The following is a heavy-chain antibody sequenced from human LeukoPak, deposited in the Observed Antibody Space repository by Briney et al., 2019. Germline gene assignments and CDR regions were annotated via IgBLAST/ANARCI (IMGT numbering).Heavy chain of an antibody. Sequence: GGSLRLSCAASGFTFSSYGMSWVRQAPGKGLEWVGQIKSKTDGGTTDYAAPVKGRFTISRDDSKNTVYLQMNSLKTKDTAVYYCSSGSYIYYWGQGTLVTVSS. CDR2: IKSKTDGGTT. CDR1: GFTFSSYG. V-gene: IGHV3-15*01. CDR3: SSGSYIYY. J-gene: IGHJ4*02. D-gene: IGHD1-26*01.